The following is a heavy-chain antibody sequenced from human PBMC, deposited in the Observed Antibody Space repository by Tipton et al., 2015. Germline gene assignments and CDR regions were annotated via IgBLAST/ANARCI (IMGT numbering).Heavy chain of an antibody. CDR1: GYTFSNHW. J-gene: IGHJ3*02. CDR2: IHPSDSET. D-gene: IGHD3-22*01. CDR3: ARHVSFYYDTHGSDALDI. V-gene: IGHV5-51*01. Sequence: QLVQSGPEVKKPGESLKISCKVSGYTFSNHWIGWVRQMPGKGLEWVGIIHPSDSETKYSPSFEGLVTISADKSISTAYLHWSSLKASDTAMYYCARHVSFYYDTHGSDALDIWAQGTMVTVSS.